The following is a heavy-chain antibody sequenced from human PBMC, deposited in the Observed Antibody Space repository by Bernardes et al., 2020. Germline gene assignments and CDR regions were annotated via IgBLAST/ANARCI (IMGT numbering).Heavy chain of an antibody. CDR3: ARCIAAPYWYFDL. CDR1: GGSMSSYY. J-gene: IGHJ2*01. Sequence: SETLSLTCIVSGGSMSSYYWSWIRQSPGRGLEWIGHIYHSGSTNYNPSLKSRVTISVDTSKNQFSLKLNSVTAADTAVYSCARCIAAPYWYFDLWGRGTLVTVSS. D-gene: IGHD6-6*01. V-gene: IGHV4-59*01. CDR2: IYHSGST.